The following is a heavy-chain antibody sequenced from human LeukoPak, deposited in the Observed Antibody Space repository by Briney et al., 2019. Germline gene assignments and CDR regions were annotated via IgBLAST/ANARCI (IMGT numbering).Heavy chain of an antibody. CDR3: AKDLPRFLEWLSLDV. J-gene: IGHJ6*02. Sequence: GGSLRLSCAASGFTFSSYAMSWVRQAPGKGLEWVSAISGSGGSTYYADSVKGRFTISRDNSRNTLYLQMNSLRAEDTAVYYCAKDLPRFLEWLSLDVWGQGTTVTVSS. V-gene: IGHV3-23*01. D-gene: IGHD3-3*01. CDR2: ISGSGGST. CDR1: GFTFSSYA.